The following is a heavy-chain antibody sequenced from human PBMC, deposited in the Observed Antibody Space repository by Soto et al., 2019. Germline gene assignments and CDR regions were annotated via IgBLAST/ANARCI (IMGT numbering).Heavy chain of an antibody. Sequence: GGSLILSCAASRFAFNNDAMTWVRQAAGKGLEWVSTISGSGGSTYYADSVKGRFTISRDNSKNTLYLQMNSLRAEDTAVYYCAKGIYHRNWFDPWGQGTLVTVSS. J-gene: IGHJ5*02. CDR1: RFAFNNDA. V-gene: IGHV3-23*01. D-gene: IGHD3-16*02. CDR3: AKGIYHRNWFDP. CDR2: ISGSGGST.